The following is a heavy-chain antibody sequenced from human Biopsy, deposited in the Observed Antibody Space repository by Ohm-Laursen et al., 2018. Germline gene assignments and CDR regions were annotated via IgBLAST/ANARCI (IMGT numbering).Heavy chain of an antibody. V-gene: IGHV4-59*07. CDR3: SRATNSTGWPYYYFYGMDV. Sequence: SHTLSLTCTVSVGSLSSYYWSWTRQPPGKAPEWIGYISDSGSTNYNPSLKSRVTISVDTSKNQFSLRLNSVTAADTAVYYCSRATNSTGWPYYYFYGMDVWGQGTTVTVSS. CDR2: ISDSGST. D-gene: IGHD2/OR15-2a*01. CDR1: VGSLSSYY. J-gene: IGHJ6*02.